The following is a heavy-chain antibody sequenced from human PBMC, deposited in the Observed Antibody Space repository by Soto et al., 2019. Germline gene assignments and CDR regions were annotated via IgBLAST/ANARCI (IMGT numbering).Heavy chain of an antibody. J-gene: IGHJ6*02. Sequence: PPETLSLTCTVSGGSISSGDYYWSWIRQPPGKGLEWIGYIYYSGSTYYNPSLKSRVTISVDTSKNQFSLKLSSVTAADTAVYYCARDRDIVLVPAAMRAGYYYGMDVWGQGTTVTVSS. CDR2: IYYSGST. V-gene: IGHV4-30-4*01. D-gene: IGHD2-2*01. CDR1: GGSISSGDYY. CDR3: ARDRDIVLVPAAMRAGYYYGMDV.